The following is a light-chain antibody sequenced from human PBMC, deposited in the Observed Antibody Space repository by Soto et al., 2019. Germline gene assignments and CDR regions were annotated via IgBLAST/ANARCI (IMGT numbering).Light chain of an antibody. CDR1: QSISSW. Sequence: DIHMTQSTSTLTASIGDRVSITCRASQSISSWLAWYQQKPGQAPKLLIYKASTLKSGVPSRFSGSGSGTEFTLTISSLQPDDFATYYCQHYNCYSEAFGQGSKVDIK. CDR2: KAS. V-gene: IGKV1-5*03. CDR3: QHYNCYSEA. J-gene: IGKJ1*01.